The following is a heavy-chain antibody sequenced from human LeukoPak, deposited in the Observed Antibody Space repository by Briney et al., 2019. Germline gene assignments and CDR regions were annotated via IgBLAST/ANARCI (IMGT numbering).Heavy chain of an antibody. J-gene: IGHJ6*04. Sequence: GGSLRLSCAASGFTFNSHWMTWVRQAPGKGLEWVANIKQDGGEKYYVDSVKGRFTISRDNAKNSLYLQMNSLRAEDTAVYYCARDRGFGQADVWGKGTTVTVSS. D-gene: IGHD3-10*01. CDR1: GFTFNSHW. CDR3: ARDRGFGQADV. V-gene: IGHV3-7*01. CDR2: IKQDGGEK.